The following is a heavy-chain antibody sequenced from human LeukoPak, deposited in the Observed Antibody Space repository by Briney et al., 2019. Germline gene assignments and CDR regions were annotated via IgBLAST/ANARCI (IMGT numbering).Heavy chain of an antibody. CDR1: GYTFTSYY. CDR2: INPSGGST. Sequence: EASVKVSCKASGYTFTSYYLHWVRQAPGRGLEWVGLINPSGGSTSYAQKFQGRVTMTRDTSTSTVYIELSSLSSEGTAVYYCARGNCSSTSWSILDSYYYMAVWGKGTPVTASS. D-gene: IGHD2-2*01. V-gene: IGHV1-46*01. CDR3: ARGNCSSTSWSILDSYYYMAV. J-gene: IGHJ6*03.